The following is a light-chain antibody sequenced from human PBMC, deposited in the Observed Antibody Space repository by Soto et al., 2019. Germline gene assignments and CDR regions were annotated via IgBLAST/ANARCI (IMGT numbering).Light chain of an antibody. CDR3: NSYVGSNNYV. V-gene: IGLV2-8*01. J-gene: IGLJ1*01. CDR2: EVT. CDR1: ASDIGRYNY. Sequence: QSVLTQPPSASGSPGQSVSISCIGTASDIGRYNYVSWYQHHPGKAPKLISYEVTKRPSGVPDRFSGSKSGNTACLTVSGLQADDEAAYYCNSYVGSNNYVFGTGTKLTVL.